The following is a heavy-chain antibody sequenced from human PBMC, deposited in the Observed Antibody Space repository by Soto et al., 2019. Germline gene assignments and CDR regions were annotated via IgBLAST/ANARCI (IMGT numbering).Heavy chain of an antibody. CDR1: GYIFTSYG. CDR3: ARVGGSYYFDY. D-gene: IGHD1-26*01. CDR2: ISAYNGNS. J-gene: IGHJ4*02. V-gene: IGHV1-18*04. Sequence: ASVKVSCKASGYIFTSYGISWVRQAPGQGLEWMGWISAYNGNSNYAQELQGRVTVTTDTSTNTAYMELRSLRSDDTAVYYCARVGGSYYFDYWGQGTLVTVSS.